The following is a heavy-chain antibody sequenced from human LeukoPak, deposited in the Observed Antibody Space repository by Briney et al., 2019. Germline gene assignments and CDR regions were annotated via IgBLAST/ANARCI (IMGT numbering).Heavy chain of an antibody. J-gene: IGHJ5*02. CDR3: AILWGYSSSWYEFWFDP. D-gene: IGHD6-13*01. CDR2: VIPIFGTA. Sequence: ASVKVSCKASGGTFSSYAISWVRQAPGQGLEWMGGVIPIFGTANYAQKFQGRVTITADKSTSTAYMELSSLRSEDTAVYYCAILWGYSSSWYEFWFDPWGQGTLVTVSS. V-gene: IGHV1-69*06. CDR1: GGTFSSYA.